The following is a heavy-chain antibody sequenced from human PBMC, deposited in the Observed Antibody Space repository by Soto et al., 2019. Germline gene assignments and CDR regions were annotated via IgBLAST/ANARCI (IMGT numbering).Heavy chain of an antibody. J-gene: IGHJ6*02. Sequence: PGESLKISCKGSGYSFTSYWISWVRQLPGKGREWMGRIDPSDSYTNYSPSFQGHVTISADKSISTAYLQWSSLKASDTAMYYCARTSMQSRGYSYGHGGMDVWGQGTTVTVSS. V-gene: IGHV5-10-1*01. D-gene: IGHD5-18*01. CDR3: ARTSMQSRGYSYGHGGMDV. CDR2: IDPSDSYT. CDR1: GYSFTSYW.